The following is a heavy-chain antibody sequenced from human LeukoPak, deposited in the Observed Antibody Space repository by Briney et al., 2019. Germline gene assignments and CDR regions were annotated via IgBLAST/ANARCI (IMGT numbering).Heavy chain of an antibody. CDR1: GFTFSSYA. Sequence: GGSLRLSCAASGFTFSSYAMSWVRQAPGKGLEWVAYIRYDGSNKNYADSVKGRFTISRDNSKNTLYLQMSSLRAEDTAVHYCAKVVTGYCSTTSCPFDSWGQGTLVTVSS. J-gene: IGHJ4*02. CDR3: AKVVTGYCSTTSCPFDS. CDR2: IRYDGSNK. V-gene: IGHV3-30*02. D-gene: IGHD2-2*01.